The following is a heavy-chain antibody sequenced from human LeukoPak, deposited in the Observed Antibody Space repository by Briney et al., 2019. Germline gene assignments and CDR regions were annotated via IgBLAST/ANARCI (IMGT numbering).Heavy chain of an antibody. Sequence: RPSETLSLTCAVYGGSFSGYYWSWIRQPPGKGLERIGEINHSGSTNYNPSLKSRVTISVDTSKNQFSLKLSSVTAADTAVYYCARSRIQLWLNYWGQGTLVTVSS. CDR2: INHSGST. CDR1: GGSFSGYY. J-gene: IGHJ4*02. D-gene: IGHD5-18*01. CDR3: ARSRIQLWLNY. V-gene: IGHV4-34*01.